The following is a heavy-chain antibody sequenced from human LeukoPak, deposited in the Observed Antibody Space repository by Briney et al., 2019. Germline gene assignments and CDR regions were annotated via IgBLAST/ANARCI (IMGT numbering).Heavy chain of an antibody. CDR3: AKENSIPVADTSGDYYYYGMDV. CDR1: GFTFNNYA. CDR2: ISGSGDST. Sequence: PGGSLRLSCEASGFTFNNYAMSWVRQAPGKGLEWVSAISGSGDSTYYTDSVKGRFSISRDNSKNTLYLQMNSLRAEDTAVYYCAKENSIPVADTSGDYYYYGMDVWGKGTTVTVSS. D-gene: IGHD6-19*01. V-gene: IGHV3-23*01. J-gene: IGHJ6*04.